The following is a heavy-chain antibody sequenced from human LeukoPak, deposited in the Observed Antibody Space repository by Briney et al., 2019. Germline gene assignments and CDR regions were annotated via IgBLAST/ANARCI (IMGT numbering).Heavy chain of an antibody. D-gene: IGHD3-10*01. Sequence: GGSLRLSCAASGFTFSSYAMNWVRQAPGKGLEWVSTISGSGGSTYYADSVKGRFTIPRDNSKNTLYLQMNSLRAEDTAVYYCAKGPIWFGELPGPYFDYWGQGTLVTVSS. CDR1: GFTFSSYA. CDR3: AKGPIWFGELPGPYFDY. V-gene: IGHV3-23*01. J-gene: IGHJ4*02. CDR2: ISGSGGST.